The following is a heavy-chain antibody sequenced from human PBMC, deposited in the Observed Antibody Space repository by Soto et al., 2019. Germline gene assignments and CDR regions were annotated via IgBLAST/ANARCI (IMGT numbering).Heavy chain of an antibody. Sequence: EVQRVESGGGLVQPGGSLRLSCAASGFTFSNYWMYWVRQAPGKGLVWVSRVNNDGTDTTHADSVKGRFTISRDNAENTLYLQMNSRRAEDTAVYYCARGGLQHALDVWGQGSTVTVSS. CDR1: GFTFSNYW. J-gene: IGHJ6*02. D-gene: IGHD6-13*01. V-gene: IGHV3-74*03. CDR2: VNNDGTDT. CDR3: ARGGLQHALDV.